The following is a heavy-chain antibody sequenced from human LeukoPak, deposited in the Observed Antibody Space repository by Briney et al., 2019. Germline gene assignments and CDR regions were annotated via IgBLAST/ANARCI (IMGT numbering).Heavy chain of an antibody. CDR3: TYSSGWYDFDY. Sequence: SETLSLTCSVSGGSISSYYWSWIRQPPGKGLEWIGYIYYSGSTNYNPSLKSRVTISVDTSKNQFSLKLSSVTAADTAVYYCTYSSGWYDFDYWGQGTLVTVSS. CDR1: GGSISSYY. V-gene: IGHV4-59*12. J-gene: IGHJ4*02. CDR2: IYYSGST. D-gene: IGHD6-19*01.